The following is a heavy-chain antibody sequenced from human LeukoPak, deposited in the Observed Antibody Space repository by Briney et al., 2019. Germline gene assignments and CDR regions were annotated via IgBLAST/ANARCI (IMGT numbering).Heavy chain of an antibody. J-gene: IGHJ4*02. CDR1: GGSFSGYY. V-gene: IGHV4-34*01. CDR2: INHSGST. Sequence: PSETLSLTCAVYGGSFSGYYWSWIRQPPGKGLEWIGEINHSGSTNYNPSLKSRVTISVDTSKNQFSLKPSSVTAADTAVYYCARELPSYYDILTGYYGGSRRGFDYWGQGTLVTVSS. CDR3: ARELPSYYDILTGYYGGSRRGFDY. D-gene: IGHD3-9*01.